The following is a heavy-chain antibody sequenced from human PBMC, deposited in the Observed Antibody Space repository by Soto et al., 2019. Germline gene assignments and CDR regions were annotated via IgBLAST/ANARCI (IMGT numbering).Heavy chain of an antibody. Sequence: QVQLQESGPGLVKPSETLSLTCTVSGGAISGYYWCWIRQPPGKGVEWIGYIDYHGSTTYNPSLKGRVTISVDSSKTQRSLNLGSVTAADTAIYYCASYFDAPCGFDIWGQGTMVTVSS. V-gene: IGHV4-59*01. CDR1: GGAISGYY. CDR2: IDYHGST. D-gene: IGHD3-9*01. J-gene: IGHJ3*02. CDR3: ASYFDAPCGFDI.